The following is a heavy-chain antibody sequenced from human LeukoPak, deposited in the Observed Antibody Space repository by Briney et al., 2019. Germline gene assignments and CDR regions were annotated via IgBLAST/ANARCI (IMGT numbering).Heavy chain of an antibody. CDR3: ARVRVLLWFGESPNQNYSWFDP. D-gene: IGHD3-10*01. J-gene: IGHJ5*02. V-gene: IGHV3-21*01. CDR2: ISSSSSYI. Sequence: GRSLRLSCAASGFTFSSYSMDWVRQAPGKGLEWVSSISSSSSYIYYADSVKGRFTISRDNAKNSLYLQMNSLRAEDTAVYYCARVRVLLWFGESPNQNYSWFDPWGQGTLVTVSS. CDR1: GFTFSSYS.